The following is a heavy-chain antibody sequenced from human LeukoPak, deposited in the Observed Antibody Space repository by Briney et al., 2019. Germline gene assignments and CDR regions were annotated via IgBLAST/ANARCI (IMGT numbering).Heavy chain of an antibody. CDR3: ARVGSTCVH. J-gene: IGHJ4*02. CDR1: GFSFSTYW. V-gene: IGHV3-7*05. CDR2: IKKDGSEK. D-gene: IGHD2-15*01. Sequence: PGGSLRLSCAASGFSFSTYWMSWVRQAPGKGLEWVANIKKDGSEKYYVDSVKGRFTISRDNAKSSLYLQMNSLRAEDTAVYYCARVGSTCVHWGQGTLVTVSS.